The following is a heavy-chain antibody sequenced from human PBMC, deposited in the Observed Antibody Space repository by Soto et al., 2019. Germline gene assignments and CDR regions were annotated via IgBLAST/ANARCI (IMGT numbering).Heavy chain of an antibody. D-gene: IGHD3-3*01. CDR2: FDPEDGET. Sequence: ASVXVSCKFCGYTLTELSMHWVRQAPGKGLEWMGGFDPEDGETIYAQKFQGRVTMTEDTSTDTAYLELSSLRSEDTAVYYCETTIKMFGGVNYGMDVWGQGTTGTGSS. CDR3: ETTIKMFGGVNYGMDV. J-gene: IGHJ6*02. V-gene: IGHV1-24*01. CDR1: GYTLTELS.